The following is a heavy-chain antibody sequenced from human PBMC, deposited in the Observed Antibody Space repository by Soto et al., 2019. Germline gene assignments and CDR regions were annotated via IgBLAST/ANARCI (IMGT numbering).Heavy chain of an antibody. CDR1: GFTFSSSA. CDR3: AKCSVGTVRTSGWCNWVDP. CDR2: IRVGGGDT. J-gene: IGHJ5*02. D-gene: IGHD6-19*01. Sequence: EVRLLESGGGLAQPGGSRRLSCAASGFTFSSSAMNWVRQAPGKGLEWVSSIRVGGGDTFYADSVRGRFTVSRDISRNTLYLQMKSLRAEDTAIYYCAKCSVGTVRTSGWCNWVDPWGQGTLVTVSS. V-gene: IGHV3-23*01.